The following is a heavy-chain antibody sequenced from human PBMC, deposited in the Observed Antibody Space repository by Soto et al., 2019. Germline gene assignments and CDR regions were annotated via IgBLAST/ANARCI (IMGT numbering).Heavy chain of an antibody. V-gene: IGHV4-34*01. CDR1: GGSFSGYY. Sequence: PSETLSLTCAVYGGSFSGYYWSWIRQPPGKGLEWIGEINHSGSTNYNPSLKSRVTISVDTSKNQFSLKLSSVTAADTAVYYCARSEYGGYCSSTSRYAGASYNYYGMDVWGQGTTVTV. CDR3: ARSEYGGYCSSTSRYAGASYNYYGMDV. D-gene: IGHD2-2*01. CDR2: INHSGST. J-gene: IGHJ6*01.